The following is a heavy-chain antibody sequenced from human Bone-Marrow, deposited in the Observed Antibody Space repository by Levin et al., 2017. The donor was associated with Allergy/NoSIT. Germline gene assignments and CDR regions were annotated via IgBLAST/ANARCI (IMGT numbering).Heavy chain of an antibody. J-gene: IGHJ5*02. CDR2: INPNSGNT. CDR3: ARGDCYSGSCYGPDWFDP. V-gene: IGHV1-8*01. CDR1: GYTFTSYN. D-gene: IGHD2-15*01. Sequence: GASVKVSCKTSGYTFTSYNVYWVRQATGQGLEWMGYINPNSGNTAYARKFQGRVTMTRNSSITTAYMELSSLRSEDTAMYYCARGDCYSGSCYGPDWFDPWGQGTKVTVSS.